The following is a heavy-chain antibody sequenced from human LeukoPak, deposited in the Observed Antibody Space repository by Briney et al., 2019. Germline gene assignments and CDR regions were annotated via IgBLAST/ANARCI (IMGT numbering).Heavy chain of an antibody. J-gene: IGHJ4*02. CDR1: GFSFDDHA. CDR2: ISWNSNSI. V-gene: IGHV3-9*01. CDR3: AKDKYSSSLSEFDY. Sequence: PGGSLRLSCAASGFSFDDHAMHWVRQAPGKGLEWVSGISWNSNSIGYADSVKGRFTISRDNAKNSLYLQMNSPTSEDTALYYCAKDKYSSSLSEFDYWGQGTLVTVSS. D-gene: IGHD6-13*01.